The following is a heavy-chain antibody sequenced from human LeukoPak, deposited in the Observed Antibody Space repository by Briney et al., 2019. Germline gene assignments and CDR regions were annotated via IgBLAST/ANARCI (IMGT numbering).Heavy chain of an antibody. J-gene: IGHJ4*02. CDR2: ISWNSGSI. Sequence: GRSLRLSCAASGFTFDDYAMHWVRQAPGKGLEWVSGISWNSGSIGYADSVKGRFTISRDNAKNSLYLQMNSLRAEDTALYYCAEDMKQWLESFIDYWGQGTLVTVSS. D-gene: IGHD6-19*01. CDR1: GFTFDDYA. V-gene: IGHV3-9*01. CDR3: AEDMKQWLESFIDY.